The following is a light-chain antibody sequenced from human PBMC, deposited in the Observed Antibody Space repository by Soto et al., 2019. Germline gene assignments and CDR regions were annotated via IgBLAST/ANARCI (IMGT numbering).Light chain of an antibody. CDR2: GAS. CDR3: QQYNSWPPLT. Sequence: EIVLTQSPGTLSLSPGERATLSCRASQSVTSNYLAWYQQKPGQAPRLLFFGASIRATGIPDRFSGGGSGTDFTLTISRLEPEDFAVYYCQQYNSWPPLTFGGGTKVDIK. CDR1: QSVTSNY. V-gene: IGKV3-20*01. J-gene: IGKJ4*01.